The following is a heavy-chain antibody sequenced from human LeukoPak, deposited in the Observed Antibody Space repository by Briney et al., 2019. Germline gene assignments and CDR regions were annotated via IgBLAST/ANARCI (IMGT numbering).Heavy chain of an antibody. CDR3: AKDQLGAYCSSTSCYNFDY. CDR2: ISGSGDNT. V-gene: IGHV3-23*01. J-gene: IGHJ4*02. D-gene: IGHD2-2*02. Sequence: PGGSLRLSCAASGFIFSSYAMSWVRQAPGKGLEWVSAISGSGDNTYYADSVKGRFTISRDNSKNTLYLQMNSLRAEDTAVYYCAKDQLGAYCSSTSCYNFDYWGQGTLVTVSS. CDR1: GFIFSSYA.